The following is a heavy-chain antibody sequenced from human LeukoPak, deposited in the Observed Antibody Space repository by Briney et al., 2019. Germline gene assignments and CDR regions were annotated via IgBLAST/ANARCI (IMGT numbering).Heavy chain of an antibody. J-gene: IGHJ4*02. CDR3: ARWYSSSWYYFDY. CDR1: GGSISSYY. D-gene: IGHD6-13*01. V-gene: IGHV4-59*01. Sequence: PSETLSLTCTVSGGSISSYYWSWIRQPPGKGLEWIGYIYYSGRTNYNPSLKSRVTISVDTSKNQFSLKLSSVTAADTAVYYCARWYSSSWYYFDYWGQGTLVTVSS. CDR2: IYYSGRT.